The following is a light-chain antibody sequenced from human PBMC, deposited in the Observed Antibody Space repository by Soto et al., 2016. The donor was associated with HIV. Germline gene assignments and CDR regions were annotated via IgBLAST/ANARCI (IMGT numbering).Light chain of an antibody. Sequence: SSELTQDPAVSVALGQTVRITCQGDSLRRYFATWYQQKPGQAPVVVIFGKNNRPSGIPHRFSGSSSGDTASLTITGAQAEDEADYYCNSRDNSGNHGFGGGTTLTVL. CDR3: NSRDNSGNHG. J-gene: IGLJ2*01. V-gene: IGLV3-19*01. CDR1: SLRRYF. CDR2: GKN.